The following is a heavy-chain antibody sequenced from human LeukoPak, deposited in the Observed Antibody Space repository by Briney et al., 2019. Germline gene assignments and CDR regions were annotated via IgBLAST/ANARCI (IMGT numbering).Heavy chain of an antibody. D-gene: IGHD2-2*01. CDR2: IIPIFGTA. CDR3: ARGSTPSRGLDY. Sequence: GASVKVSCKASGGTFSSYAISWVRQAPGQGLEWMGGIIPIFGTANYAQKFQGRVTITADESMSTAYMELSSLRSEDTAVYYCARGSTPSRGLDYWGQGTLVTVSS. J-gene: IGHJ4*02. CDR1: GGTFSSYA. V-gene: IGHV1-69*13.